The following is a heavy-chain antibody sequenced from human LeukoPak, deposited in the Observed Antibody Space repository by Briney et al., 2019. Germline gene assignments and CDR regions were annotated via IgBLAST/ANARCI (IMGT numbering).Heavy chain of an antibody. CDR1: GFTFSSYD. CDR3: ARVGAYNWNYICDC. J-gene: IGHJ4*02. Sequence: AGSLRLSCAASGFTFSSYDMNWVRQAPGKGLEWVAYISSSGSTIYYADPVKGRFTISRDNAKNSLYLQMNSLRAEDTAVYYWARVGAYNWNYICDCWGQGTLVTVSS. CDR2: ISSSGSTI. V-gene: IGHV3-48*03. D-gene: IGHD1-7*01.